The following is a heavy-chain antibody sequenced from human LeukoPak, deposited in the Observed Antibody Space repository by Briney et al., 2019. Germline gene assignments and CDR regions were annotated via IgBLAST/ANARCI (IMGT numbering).Heavy chain of an antibody. CDR1: GGSISSSSYY. D-gene: IGHD2-15*01. V-gene: IGHV4-39*07. J-gene: IGHJ4*02. CDR3: ARDRYCSGRSCYGPPDY. CDR2: IYYSGST. Sequence: SETLSLTCTVSGGSISSSSYYWGWIRQPPGKGLEWIGSIYYSGSTYYNPSLKSRVTISVDTSKNQLSLKLSSVTAADTAVYYCARDRYCSGRSCYGPPDYWGQGVLVTVSS.